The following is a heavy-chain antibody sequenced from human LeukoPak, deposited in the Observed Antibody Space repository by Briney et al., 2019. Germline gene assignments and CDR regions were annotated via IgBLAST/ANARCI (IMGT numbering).Heavy chain of an antibody. CDR3: ARVLGFGPAVTLSAFDI. Sequence: SETLSLTCTVSGGSISSYYWSWIRQPPGKGLEWIGYIYYSGSTNYNPSLKSRVTISVDTSKNQFSLKLSSVTAADTAVYYCARVLGFGPAVTLSAFDIWGQGTMVTVSS. J-gene: IGHJ3*02. D-gene: IGHD2-2*01. CDR1: GGSISSYY. V-gene: IGHV4-59*01. CDR2: IYYSGST.